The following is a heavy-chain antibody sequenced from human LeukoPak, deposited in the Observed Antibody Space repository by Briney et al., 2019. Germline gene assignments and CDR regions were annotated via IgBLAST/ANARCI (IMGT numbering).Heavy chain of an antibody. CDR1: GYTLTELS. V-gene: IGHV1-24*01. CDR3: ATVGSSVTTMIVG. D-gene: IGHD3-22*01. Sequence: ASVKVSCKVSGYTLTELSMHWVRQAPGKGLEWMGGFYTEDGETIYAQKFQGRVTMTEDTSTDTAYMELSSLRSEDTAVYYCATVGSSVTTMIVGWGQGTMVTVSS. J-gene: IGHJ1*01. CDR2: FYTEDGET.